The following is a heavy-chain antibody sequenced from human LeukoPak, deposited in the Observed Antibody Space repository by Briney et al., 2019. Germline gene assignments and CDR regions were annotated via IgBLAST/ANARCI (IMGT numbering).Heavy chain of an antibody. CDR1: GYSISSGYY. D-gene: IGHD3-10*01. CDR2: IYYSGST. Sequence: SETLSLTCTVSGYSISSGYYWGWIRQPPGKGLEWIGSIYYSGSTYYNPSLKSRVTISVDTSKNQFSLKLSSVTAADTAVYYCARHAAGGSGRRINWFDPWGQGTLVTVSS. CDR3: ARHAAGGSGRRINWFDP. V-gene: IGHV4-38-2*02. J-gene: IGHJ5*02.